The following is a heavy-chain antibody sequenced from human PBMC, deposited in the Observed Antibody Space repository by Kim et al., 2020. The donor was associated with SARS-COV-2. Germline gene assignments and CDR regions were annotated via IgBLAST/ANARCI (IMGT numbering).Heavy chain of an antibody. V-gene: IGHV3-30*18. Sequence: GGSLRLSCAASGFTFSSYGMHWVRQAPGKGLEWVAAISYDGSNKYYADSVKGRFTISRDNSKNTLYLQMNSLRAEDTAVYYCAKDIEGNTMIVVVIPYYYYGMDVWAQGTTVTVSS. CDR1: GFTFSSYG. CDR3: AKDIEGNTMIVVVIPYYYYGMDV. CDR2: ISYDGSNK. J-gene: IGHJ6*02. D-gene: IGHD3-22*01.